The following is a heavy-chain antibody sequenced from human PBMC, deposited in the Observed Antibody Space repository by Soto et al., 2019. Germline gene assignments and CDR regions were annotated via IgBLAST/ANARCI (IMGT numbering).Heavy chain of an antibody. CDR3: AREPSGIAVAGALDY. CDR2: IIPILGIA. J-gene: IGHJ4*02. CDR1: GGTFSSYT. Sequence: QVQLVQSGAEVKKPGSSVKVSCKASGGTFSSYTISWVRQAPGQGLEWMGRIIPILGIANYAQKFQGRVTITADKSTSTAYMELSSLRSEDTAVYYCAREPSGIAVAGALDYWGQGTLVTVSS. D-gene: IGHD6-19*01. V-gene: IGHV1-69*08.